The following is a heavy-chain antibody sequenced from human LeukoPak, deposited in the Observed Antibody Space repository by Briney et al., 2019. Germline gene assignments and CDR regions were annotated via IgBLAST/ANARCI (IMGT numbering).Heavy chain of an antibody. CDR2: VFYSGNT. J-gene: IGHJ4*02. D-gene: IGHD2/OR15-2a*01. V-gene: IGHV4-59*01. Sequence: SETLSLTCTVSGGSISTYYWSWIRQPPGKGLEWIGYVFYSGNTIYNPSLKSRVSISEDTSKNQFTLRLSSVTAADTAIYYCARDSSNVAVDWGQGTLVTVSP. CDR3: ARDSSNVAVD. CDR1: GGSISTYY.